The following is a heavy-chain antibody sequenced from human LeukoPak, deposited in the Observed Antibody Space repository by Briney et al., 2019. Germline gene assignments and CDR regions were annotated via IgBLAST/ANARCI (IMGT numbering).Heavy chain of an antibody. V-gene: IGHV3-48*03. CDR3: ARDGSGSGNYYNVAGFDY. CDR2: ISSSGSTI. D-gene: IGHD3-10*01. CDR1: GFTFSSYE. J-gene: IGHJ4*02. Sequence: GGSLRLSCAASGFTFSSYEMNWVRQAPGKGLEWVSYISSSGSTIYCANSVKGRFTISRDNAKNSLYLQMNSLRAEDTAVYYCARDGSGSGNYYNVAGFDYWGQGTLVTVSP.